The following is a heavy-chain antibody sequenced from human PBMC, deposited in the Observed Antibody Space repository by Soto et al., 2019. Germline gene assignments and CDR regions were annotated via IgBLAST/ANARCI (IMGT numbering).Heavy chain of an antibody. D-gene: IGHD3-9*01. CDR3: ARYLIFATSFDP. J-gene: IGHJ5*02. CDR1: GGVVRSGSDY. CDR2: IYYSGST. V-gene: IGHV4-61*01. Sequence: HSWTTALSRTLSGGVVRSGSDYGNLKRQTPGKGLEWIGYIYYSGSTPYNPSLKSRVTISVDTSKNQFSLKLSSVTSAYPAVYYCARYLIFATSFDPWGHGPLVTSPQ.